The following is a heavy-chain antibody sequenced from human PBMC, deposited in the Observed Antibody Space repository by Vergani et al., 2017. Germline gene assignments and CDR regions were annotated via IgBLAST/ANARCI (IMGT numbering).Heavy chain of an antibody. V-gene: IGHV4-39*01. CDR1: GGPLSSSSYY. Sequence: QLQLQESGPGLVKPSEILSLTRTVSGGPLSSSSYYWGWIRQPPGKGLEWIGSIYYSGSTYYNPSLKRRVTILVDTSKNPFSLKLSSVTAADTAVYYCARHGITEKAVLFDYWGQGTLVTVSS. J-gene: IGHJ4*02. CDR2: IYYSGST. CDR3: ARHGITEKAVLFDY. D-gene: IGHD1-7*01.